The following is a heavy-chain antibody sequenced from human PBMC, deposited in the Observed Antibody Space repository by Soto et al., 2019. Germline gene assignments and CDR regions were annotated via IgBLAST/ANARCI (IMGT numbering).Heavy chain of an antibody. CDR3: ARDGRYCSGGSCYYYYYYMDA. CDR2: VYSGGST. J-gene: IGHJ6*03. V-gene: IGHV3-66*01. CDR1: GFPVSSNY. D-gene: IGHD2-15*01. Sequence: PGGSLRLSCTSSGFPVSSNYMSWVRQAPGKGLEWVSLVYSGGSTYYADSVKGRFTISRDNSKNTLYLQMNSLRAEDTAVYYCARDGRYCSGGSCYYYYYYMDAWGKGTTVTVSS.